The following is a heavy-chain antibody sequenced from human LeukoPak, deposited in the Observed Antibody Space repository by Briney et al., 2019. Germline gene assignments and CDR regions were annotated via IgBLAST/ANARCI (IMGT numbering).Heavy chain of an antibody. CDR1: GYTFTSYG. J-gene: IGHJ4*02. D-gene: IGHD6-13*01. Sequence: ASVTVSFKASGYTFTSYGISWVRQAPGQGLEWMGWISAYNGNTNYAQKLQGRVTITTDTSTSTAYMELRSLRSDDTAVYYCARDFAGTPYYFDYWGQGTLVTVSS. CDR2: ISAYNGNT. V-gene: IGHV1-18*01. CDR3: ARDFAGTPYYFDY.